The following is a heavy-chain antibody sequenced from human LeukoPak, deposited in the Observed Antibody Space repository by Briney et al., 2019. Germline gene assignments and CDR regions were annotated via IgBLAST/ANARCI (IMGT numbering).Heavy chain of an antibody. D-gene: IGHD3-16*01. V-gene: IGHV1-8*03. CDR1: GYTFTSYD. CDR3: ARGFFPVMEDAFDI. J-gene: IGHJ3*02. Sequence: ASVKVSCKASGYTFTSYDINWVRQATGQGLEWMGWMNPNSGNTGYAQKFQGRVTITRNTSISTAYMELSSLRSEDTAVYYCARGFFPVMEDAFDIWGQGTMVTVSS. CDR2: MNPNSGNT.